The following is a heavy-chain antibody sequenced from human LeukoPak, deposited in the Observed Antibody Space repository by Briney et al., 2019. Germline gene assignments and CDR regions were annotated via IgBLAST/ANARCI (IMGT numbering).Heavy chain of an antibody. CDR3: ARELRYDNSDSGAF. D-gene: IGHD3-22*01. CDR1: DDSISDYY. J-gene: IGHJ3*01. CDR2: IHNSGTF. V-gene: IGHV4-59*08. Sequence: SETLSLTCTVSDDSISDYYRGWIRQPPGKGLEWIGYIHNSGTFTYNLSLKSRVTISADTSKNQFSLKLSSVTAADTAVYYCARELRYDNSDSGAFWGQGTVVTVSS.